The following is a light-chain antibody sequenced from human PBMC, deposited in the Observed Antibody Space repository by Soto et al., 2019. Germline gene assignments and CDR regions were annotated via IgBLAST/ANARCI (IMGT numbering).Light chain of an antibody. Sequence: VTPGQPASISCKSSQSLLHSDGKTYLYWYLQKPGQSPQLLIYTVSYRASGVPDRFSGSGSGTDFTLKISRVEAEDVGVYYCMQRIEFPLTVGGGTKVDNK. CDR3: MQRIEFPLT. CDR1: QSLLHSDGKTY. J-gene: IGKJ4*01. CDR2: TVS. V-gene: IGKV2-40*01.